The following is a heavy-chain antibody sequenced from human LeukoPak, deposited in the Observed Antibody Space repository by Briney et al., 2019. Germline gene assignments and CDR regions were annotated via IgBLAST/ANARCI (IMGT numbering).Heavy chain of an antibody. V-gene: IGHV4-31*03. Sequence: SETLSLTCTVSGGSISSGGYYWSWIRQHPGKGLEWIGYIYYSGSTYYNPSLKSRVTISVDTSKNQFSRKLSSVTAADTAVYYCAAYYYGSGSSPNNWFDPWGQGTLVTVSS. J-gene: IGHJ5*02. D-gene: IGHD3-10*01. CDR3: AAYYYGSGSSPNNWFDP. CDR1: GGSISSGGYY. CDR2: IYYSGST.